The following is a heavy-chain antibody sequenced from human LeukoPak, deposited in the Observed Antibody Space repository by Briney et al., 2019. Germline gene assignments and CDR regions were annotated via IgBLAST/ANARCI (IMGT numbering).Heavy chain of an antibody. Sequence: GESLKISCKGSGYSFTNYWIVWVRQMPGKGLEWMGIIYPGDSDTTYSPSFQGQVTISVDKSISTAYLQWSSLKASDTAMYYCATTTRTPYYHYYMDVWGKGTTVTVSS. CDR1: GYSFTNYW. V-gene: IGHV5-51*01. J-gene: IGHJ6*03. CDR3: ATTTRTPYYHYYMDV. D-gene: IGHD4-17*01. CDR2: IYPGDSDT.